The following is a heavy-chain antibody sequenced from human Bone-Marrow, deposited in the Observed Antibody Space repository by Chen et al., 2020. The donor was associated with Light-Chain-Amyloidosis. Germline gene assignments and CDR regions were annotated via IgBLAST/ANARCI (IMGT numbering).Heavy chain of an antibody. CDR1: GFDFGNNA. CDR3: VRDLVGGEDY. D-gene: IGHD2-15*01. V-gene: IGHV3-74*02. CDR2: LDEDGSVV. Sequence: VQLVESGGGLVQPGGSLRLSCVASGFDFGNNAMTWVRHIPGKGLEWVSRLDEDGSVVTYAESVQGRFTISRDNAKNTMYLQMYSLRAADTAVYYCVRDLVGGEDYWGQGTRVTVSS. J-gene: IGHJ4*02.